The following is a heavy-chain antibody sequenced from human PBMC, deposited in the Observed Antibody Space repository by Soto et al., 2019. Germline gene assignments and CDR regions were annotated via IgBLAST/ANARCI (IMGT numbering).Heavy chain of an antibody. CDR1: GYTFTSYA. J-gene: IGHJ3*02. V-gene: IGHV1-3*01. D-gene: IGHD2-8*01. Sequence: ASVKVSCKASGYTFTSYAMHWVRQAPGQRLEWMGWINAGNGNTKYSQKIQGRVTITRDTSASTAYMELSSLRSEDTSVYYCASPLIRTDAFDIWGQGTMVTVSS. CDR3: ASPLIRTDAFDI. CDR2: INAGNGNT.